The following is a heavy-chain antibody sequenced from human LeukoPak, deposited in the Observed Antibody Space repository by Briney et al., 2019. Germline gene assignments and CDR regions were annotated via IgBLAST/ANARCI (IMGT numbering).Heavy chain of an antibody. CDR1: GGSITSSIYY. CDR2: IYYTGST. D-gene: IGHD3-16*02. V-gene: IGHV4-39*07. J-gene: IGHJ3*02. CDR3: AREMKTYRPDAFDI. Sequence: SETQSLTCTVSGGSITSSIYYWGWIRQPPGKGLEWIASIYYTGSTYYNPSLKSRVTISVDTSKNQFSLKLSSVTAADTAVYYCAREMKTYRPDAFDIWGQGTMGTVSS.